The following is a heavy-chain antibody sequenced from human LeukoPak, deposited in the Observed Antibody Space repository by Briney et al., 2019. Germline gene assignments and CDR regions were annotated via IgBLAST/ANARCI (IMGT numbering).Heavy chain of an antibody. J-gene: IGHJ4*02. V-gene: IGHV4-34*01. D-gene: IGHD1-26*01. CDR2: INHSGST. Sequence: SETLSLTCAVYGVSFSGYYWSWIRQPPGKGLEWIGEINHSGSTNYNPSLKSRVTISVDTSKNQFSLKLSSVTAADTAGYYCASRQRYSGSRNFDYWGQGTLVTVSS. CDR3: ASRQRYSGSRNFDY. CDR1: GVSFSGYY.